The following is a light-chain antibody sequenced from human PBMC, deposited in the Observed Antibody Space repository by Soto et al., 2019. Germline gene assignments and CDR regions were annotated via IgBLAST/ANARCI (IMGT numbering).Light chain of an antibody. CDR2: GAS. J-gene: IGKJ3*01. V-gene: IGKV3-20*01. CDR3: QLYGGSPIFS. Sequence: IVLTQSPGTLSLSPGERGTLSCRASQHIASSYLDWYQQKRGQPPRLLIYGASTRASGIPDRFSGSGSGTDFNLTISRLEPEDFAVYYCQLYGGSPIFSFGPGTKVYIK. CDR1: QHIASSY.